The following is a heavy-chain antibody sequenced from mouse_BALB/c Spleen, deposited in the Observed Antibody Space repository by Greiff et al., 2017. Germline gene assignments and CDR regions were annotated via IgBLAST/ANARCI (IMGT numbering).Heavy chain of an antibody. CDR1: GFSLTSYG. D-gene: IGHD1-1*01. CDR3: ARPRYQGFAY. V-gene: IGHV2-9*02. CDR2: IWAGGST. J-gene: IGHJ3*01. Sequence: VMLVESGPGLVAPSQSLSITCTVSGFSLTSYGVHWVRQPPGKGLEWLGVIWAGGSTNYNSALMSRLSISKDNSKSQVFLKMNSLQTDDTAMYYCARPRYQGFAYWGQGTLVTVSA.